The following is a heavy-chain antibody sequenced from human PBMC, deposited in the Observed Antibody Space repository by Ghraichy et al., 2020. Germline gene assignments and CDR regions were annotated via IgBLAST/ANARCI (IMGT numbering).Heavy chain of an antibody. J-gene: IGHJ5*02. Sequence: LSLTCAASGFTFSSYNMNWVRQAPGKGLEWISYISATSDTMYYADSVKGRFTISRDNAKNSLYLQMNSLRDEDTAVYYCARASTATSWGQGTLVTVSS. CDR3: ARASTATS. CDR2: ISATSDTM. V-gene: IGHV3-48*02. CDR1: GFTFSSYN.